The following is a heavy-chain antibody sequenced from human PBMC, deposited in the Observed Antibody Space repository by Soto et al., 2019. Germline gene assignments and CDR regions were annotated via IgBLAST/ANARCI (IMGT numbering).Heavy chain of an antibody. D-gene: IGHD3-22*01. CDR1: GFTFSNYA. CDR2: IRGSSGNT. CDR3: ARDVTSSTYYYLSPGGFDP. Sequence: GGSLRLSCSASGFTFSNYAMTWVRQGPGKGLEWVSSIRGSSGNTYYAGSVKGRFTISRDNVESSLYLQMNSLRAEDTAVYYCARDVTSSTYYYLSPGGFDPWGQGTLVTVSS. V-gene: IGHV3-21*01. J-gene: IGHJ5*02.